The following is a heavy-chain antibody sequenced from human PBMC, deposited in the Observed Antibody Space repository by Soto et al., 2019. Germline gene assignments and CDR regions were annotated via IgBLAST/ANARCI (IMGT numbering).Heavy chain of an antibody. CDR2: IYWDDNE. V-gene: IGHV2-5*02. Sequence: QITLKESGPTLVKPTQTLTLTCTFSGFSLYTSGVGVGWIRQPPGKALEWLALIYWDDNERYNPSLQSRLTITKDTSINRVVLTMTNMDAVDTATYYCARIIEALPVRGGLDFWGQGTLVTVSS. CDR3: ARIIEALPVRGGLDF. D-gene: IGHD6-6*01. J-gene: IGHJ4*02. CDR1: GFSLYTSGVG.